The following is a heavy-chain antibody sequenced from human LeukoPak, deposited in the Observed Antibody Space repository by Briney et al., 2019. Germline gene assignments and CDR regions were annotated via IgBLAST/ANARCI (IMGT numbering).Heavy chain of an antibody. Sequence: SETLSLTCTVSGGSISSSSYYWGWIRQPPGKGLEWIGSIYYSGSTYYNPSLKSRVTISVDTSKNQFSLKLSSVTAADTAVYYCASLWKTSHYYDSSGYETFDYWGQGTLVTVSS. J-gene: IGHJ4*02. CDR2: IYYSGST. D-gene: IGHD3-22*01. CDR3: ASLWKTSHYYDSSGYETFDY. CDR1: GGSISSSSYY. V-gene: IGHV4-39*07.